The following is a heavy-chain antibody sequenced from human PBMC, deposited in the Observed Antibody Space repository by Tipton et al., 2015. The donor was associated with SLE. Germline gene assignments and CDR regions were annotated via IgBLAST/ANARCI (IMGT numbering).Heavy chain of an antibody. CDR3: ARAHCGGDYYSDY. CDR1: GGSFSGYY. J-gene: IGHJ4*02. V-gene: IGHV4-34*01. CDR2: INHSGST. Sequence: TLSLTCAVYGGSFSGYYWSWIRQPPGKGLEWIGEINHSGSTNYNPSLKSRVTISVDTSKNQFSLKLSSVTAADTAVYYCARAHCGGDYYSDYWGQGTLVTVSS. D-gene: IGHD2-21*01.